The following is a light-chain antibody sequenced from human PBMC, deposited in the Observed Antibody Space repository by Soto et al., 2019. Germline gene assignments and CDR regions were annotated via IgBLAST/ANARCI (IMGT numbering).Light chain of an antibody. Sequence: QSALTQPRSVSGSPGQSVTIACTGTSSDVGRYDYVSWYQQHPGEAPKLVVYDVTKRPSGVPDRFSGSKPGNTASLTISGLQAEDEADYYCCSYAGIYSYVFGTGTKLTVL. CDR2: DVT. V-gene: IGLV2-11*01. J-gene: IGLJ1*01. CDR3: CSYAGIYSYV. CDR1: SSDVGRYDY.